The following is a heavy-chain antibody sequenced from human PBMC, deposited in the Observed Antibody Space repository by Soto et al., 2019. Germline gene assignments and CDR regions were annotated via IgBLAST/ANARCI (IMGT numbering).Heavy chain of an antibody. V-gene: IGHV5-51*01. CDR3: ARKDKSGYFNWFDP. CDR1: GYRFTSYW. D-gene: IGHD3-22*01. J-gene: IGHJ5*02. CDR2: IFPSDSDT. Sequence: GESLKISCRTSGYRFTSYWITWVRQMPGKGLEWMGIIFPSDSDTRYSPSFQGQVTISADRSTSTVFLQWASLKASDTAVYFCARKDKSGYFNWFDPWGQGTLVTVSS.